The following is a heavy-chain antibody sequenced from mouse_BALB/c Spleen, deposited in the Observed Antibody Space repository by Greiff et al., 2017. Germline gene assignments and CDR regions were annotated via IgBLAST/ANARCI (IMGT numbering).Heavy chain of an antibody. CDR2: ISSGGSYT. D-gene: IGHD1-1*01. V-gene: IGHV5-6-4*01. CDR3: TRDYGSSEGWFAY. Sequence: DVKLQESGAGLVKPGGSLKLSCAASGFTFSSYTMSWVRQTPEQRLEWVATISSGGSYTYYPDSVKGRFTISRDNAKNTLYLQMSSLKSEDTAMYYCTRDYGSSEGWFAYWGQGTLVTVSA. J-gene: IGHJ3*01. CDR1: GFTFSSYT.